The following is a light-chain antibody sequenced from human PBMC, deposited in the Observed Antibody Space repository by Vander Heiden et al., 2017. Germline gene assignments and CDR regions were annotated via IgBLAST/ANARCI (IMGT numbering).Light chain of an antibody. CDR2: EVY. CDR1: NTDLGDNNF. J-gene: IGLJ2*01. V-gene: IGLV2-14*01. CDR3: CSYTTTNTLV. Sequence: SALTQPASVSGSPGQSITISCTGTNTDLGDNNFVSWYQQHPGEAPKVIIYEVYRRPSGISDRFSGSKSGNTASLTISGLQSEDEADYYCCSYTTTNTLVFGGGTKLTVL.